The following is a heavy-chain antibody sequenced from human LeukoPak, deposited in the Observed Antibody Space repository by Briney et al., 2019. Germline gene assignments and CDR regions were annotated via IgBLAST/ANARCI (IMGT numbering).Heavy chain of an antibody. CDR2: IHYNGGKS. D-gene: IGHD3-10*01. CDR1: GFTFSSYG. J-gene: IGHJ4*02. Sequence: GGSLRLSCAASGFTFSSYGMHWVRQAPGKGLEWVAFIHYNGGKSYYADSVKGRFTISRDNSRNTLYLQMNNLRPEDTAVYYCAKAIWVAATSSWFCLDYWGQGTLVTVSS. CDR3: AKAIWVAATSSWFCLDY. V-gene: IGHV3-30*02.